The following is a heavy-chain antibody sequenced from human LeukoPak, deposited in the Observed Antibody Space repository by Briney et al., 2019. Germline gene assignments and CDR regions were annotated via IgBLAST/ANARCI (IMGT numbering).Heavy chain of an antibody. CDR1: GFTFSSYS. CDR3: ARDGFGMDIVVVVAANAFDI. J-gene: IGHJ3*02. CDR2: ISSSSSYI. V-gene: IGHV3-21*01. Sequence: GGSLRLSCAASGFTFSSYSMNWVRQAPGKGLEWVSSISSSSSYIYYADSVKSRFTISRDNAKNSLYLQMNSLRAEDTAVYYCARDGFGMDIVVVVAANAFDIWGQRTMVTVSS. D-gene: IGHD2-15*01.